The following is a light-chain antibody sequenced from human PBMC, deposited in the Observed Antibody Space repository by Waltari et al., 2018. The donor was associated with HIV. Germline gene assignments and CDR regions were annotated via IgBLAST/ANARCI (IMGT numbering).Light chain of an antibody. CDR1: RSDVGGYNY. Sequence: QSALTQPASVSGSPGQPITISCPGTRSDVGGYNYVSWYQQHPGKAPKLMIYDVSNRPSGVSNRFSGSKSGNTASLTISGLQAEDEADYYCSSYTSSSTRVFGTGTKVTVL. J-gene: IGLJ1*01. CDR2: DVS. CDR3: SSYTSSSTRV. V-gene: IGLV2-14*01.